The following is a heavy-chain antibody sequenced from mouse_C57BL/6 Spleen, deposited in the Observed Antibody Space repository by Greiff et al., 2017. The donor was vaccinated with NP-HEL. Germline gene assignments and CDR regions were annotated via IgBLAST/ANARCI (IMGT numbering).Heavy chain of an antibody. CDR3: TRTDYGSSYKAY. J-gene: IGHJ3*01. Sequence: QVQLKQSGAELVRPGASVTLSCKASGYTFTDYEMHWVKQTPVHGLEWIGAIDPETGGTAYNQKFKGKAILTADKSSSTAYMELRSLTSEDSAVYYCTRTDYGSSYKAYWGQGTLVTVSA. D-gene: IGHD1-1*01. CDR1: GYTFTDYE. V-gene: IGHV1-15*01. CDR2: IDPETGGT.